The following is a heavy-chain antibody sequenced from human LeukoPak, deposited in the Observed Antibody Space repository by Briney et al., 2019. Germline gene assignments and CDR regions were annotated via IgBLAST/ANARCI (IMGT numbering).Heavy chain of an antibody. CDR2: ITDIGSST. CDR3: AKGTLRYCTSGRCYPLDY. V-gene: IGHV3-23*01. CDR1: GFTFSNYA. J-gene: IGHJ4*02. Sequence: GGSLRLSCSASGFTFSNYAMSWVRHPPGKGLELVSVITDIGSSTYYPDSVKGRFTISRDNSKNTLYLQMNSLRAEDTAVYHCAKGTLRYCTSGRCYPLDYWGQGTLVTVSS. D-gene: IGHD2-15*01.